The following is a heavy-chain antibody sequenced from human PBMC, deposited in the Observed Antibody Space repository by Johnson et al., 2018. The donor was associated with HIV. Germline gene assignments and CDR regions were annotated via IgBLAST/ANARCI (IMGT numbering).Heavy chain of an antibody. CDR2: ISSNGGST. D-gene: IGHD1-26*01. Sequence: VQLVESGGGLVQPGGSLRLSCAVSGFTFSSYAIHWVRQAPGKGLEYVSAISSNGGSTYYANSVKGRFTISRDNSKNTLYLQMGSLRAEDTAVYYCAKDPYSGSPIDIWGQGTMVTVSS. CDR1: GFTFSSYA. CDR3: AKDPYSGSPIDI. J-gene: IGHJ3*02. V-gene: IGHV3-64*01.